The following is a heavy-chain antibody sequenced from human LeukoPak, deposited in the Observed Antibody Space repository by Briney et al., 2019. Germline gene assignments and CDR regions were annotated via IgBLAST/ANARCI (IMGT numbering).Heavy chain of an antibody. V-gene: IGHV1-2*02. CDR2: IGPRNSAA. D-gene: IGHD2-2*01. CDR3: AREGSDQLSKDFDY. J-gene: IGHJ4*02. CDR1: GFTFTGHY. Sequence: GASVKVSCKSSGFTFTGHYIHWVRQAPGQGLEWMGYIGPRNSAASYAEKFQSRVTMTRDTSLSTAYMELSRLTSDDTAVYYCAREGSDQLSKDFDYWGQGTLVTVSS.